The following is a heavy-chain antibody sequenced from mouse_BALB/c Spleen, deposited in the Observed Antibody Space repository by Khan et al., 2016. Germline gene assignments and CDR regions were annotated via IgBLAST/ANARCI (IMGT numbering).Heavy chain of an antibody. CDR3: ARFDYDREYFDY. D-gene: IGHD2-4*01. J-gene: IGHJ2*01. CDR2: ITYSGST. V-gene: IGHV3-2*02. Sequence: EVQLVESGPGLVKPSQSLSLTCTVTGYSITSDYAWNWIRQFPGNKLEWMGYITYSGSTSYNPSLKSRISITRDTSKNQFFLQLNSVTTEDTATYYCARFDYDREYFDYWGQGTTLTVSS. CDR1: GYSITSDYA.